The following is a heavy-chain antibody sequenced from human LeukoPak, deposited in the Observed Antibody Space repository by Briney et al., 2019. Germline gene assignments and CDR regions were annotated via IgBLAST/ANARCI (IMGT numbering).Heavy chain of an antibody. CDR2: ISSSGSTI. V-gene: IGHV3-48*03. D-gene: IGHD3-10*02. J-gene: IGHJ6*04. Sequence: GGSLRLSCAASGFTFSSYEMNLVRQAPGKGLEAVSYISSSGSTIYYADSVKGRFTISRDNAKNSLYLQMNSLRAEDTAVYYCAELGITMIGGVWGKGTTVTISS. CDR1: GFTFSSYE. CDR3: AELGITMIGGV.